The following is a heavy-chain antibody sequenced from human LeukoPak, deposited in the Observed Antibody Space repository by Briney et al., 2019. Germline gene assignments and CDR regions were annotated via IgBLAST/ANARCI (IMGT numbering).Heavy chain of an antibody. CDR3: ARGTGCTGGSCSYYGMDV. Sequence: ASVKVSCKASGYTFTRYAMHWVRQAPGQRLEWMGWINAGNGNTKYSQKFQGRVTITRDTSASTAYMELSSLRSEDTAVYYCARGTGCTGGSCSYYGMDVWGQGTTVTVSS. J-gene: IGHJ6*02. CDR2: INAGNGNT. V-gene: IGHV1-3*01. CDR1: GYTFTRYA. D-gene: IGHD2-15*01.